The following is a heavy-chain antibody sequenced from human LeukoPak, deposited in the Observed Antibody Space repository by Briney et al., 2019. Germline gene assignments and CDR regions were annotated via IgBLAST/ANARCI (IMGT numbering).Heavy chain of an antibody. CDR2: INPSGGST. CDR1: GYTFTSYY. J-gene: IGHJ6*03. Sequence: ASVKVSCKASGYTFTSYYMHWVRQAPGQGLEGMGIINPSGGSTSYAPKFQGRVTMTRDMSTSTVYMELSRLSSEDTAVYYWARSGYRSSSHHYLYYMDVGGKGTTLTVS. D-gene: IGHD6-6*01. V-gene: IGHV1-46*01. CDR3: ARSGYRSSSHHYLYYMDV.